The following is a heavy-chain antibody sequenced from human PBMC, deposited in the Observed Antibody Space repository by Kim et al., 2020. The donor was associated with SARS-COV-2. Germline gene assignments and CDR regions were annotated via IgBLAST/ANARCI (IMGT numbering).Heavy chain of an antibody. CDR2: IIPIFGTA. Sequence: SVKVSCKASGGTFSSYAISWVRQAPGQGLEWMGGIIPIFGTANYAQKFQGRVTITADESTSTAYMELSSLRSEDTAVYYCAERNLWFGELRDWFDPWGQGTLVTVSS. D-gene: IGHD3-10*01. J-gene: IGHJ5*02. CDR1: GGTFSSYA. V-gene: IGHV1-69*13. CDR3: AERNLWFGELRDWFDP.